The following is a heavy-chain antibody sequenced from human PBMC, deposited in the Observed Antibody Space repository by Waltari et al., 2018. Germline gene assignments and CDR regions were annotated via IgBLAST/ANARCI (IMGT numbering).Heavy chain of an antibody. J-gene: IGHJ4*02. V-gene: IGHV3-7*01. Sequence: EVQVVESGGGLVQPGGSLRLACATSGFTFSSNWMRWVRQAPGKGLAWVANMSPDGRATVYVDAVKCRFNISRDNAKNSLFLQLNTMRAEDTAVYHGVTARNHAFDNWGQGTRVTVSS. CDR2: MSPDGRAT. CDR1: GFTFSSNW. CDR3: VTARNHAFDN. D-gene: IGHD5-18*01.